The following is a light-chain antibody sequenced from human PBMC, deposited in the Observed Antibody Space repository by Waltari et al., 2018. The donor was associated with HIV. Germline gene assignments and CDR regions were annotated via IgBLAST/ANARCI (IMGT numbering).Light chain of an antibody. J-gene: IGLJ3*02. CDR2: AVS. V-gene: IGLV2-14*03. CDR1: SSDVCGYNS. Sequence: QSALTQPASVSGSPGQSITISCTGTSSDVCGYNSVSWYQQHPGKAPKLMIYAVSNRPSGVSNRFSGSKSGNTASLTISGLQAEDEADYYCSSYTSNITRVFGGGTKLTVL. CDR3: SSYTSNITRV.